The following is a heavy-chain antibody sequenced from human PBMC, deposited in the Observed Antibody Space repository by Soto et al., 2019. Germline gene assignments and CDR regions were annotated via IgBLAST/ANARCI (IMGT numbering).Heavy chain of an antibody. Sequence: QVQLQESGPGLVKPSETLSLTCTVSGGSISSYYWSWIRQPPGKGLEWIGYIYYSGSTNYNPSLKSRVTISVDXXKXQXXLKLSSVTAADTAVYYCARRITIFGVVISYSWFDPWGQGTLVTVSS. CDR3: ARRITIFGVVISYSWFDP. J-gene: IGHJ5*02. V-gene: IGHV4-59*01. D-gene: IGHD3-3*01. CDR1: GGSISSYY. CDR2: IYYSGST.